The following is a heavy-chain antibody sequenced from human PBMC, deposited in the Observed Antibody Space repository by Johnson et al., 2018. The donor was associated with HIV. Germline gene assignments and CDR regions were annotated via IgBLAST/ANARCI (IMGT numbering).Heavy chain of an antibody. CDR1: GFAFAVYG. V-gene: IGHV3-NL1*01. J-gene: IGHJ3*02. CDR2: IDWDGISA. CDR3: ARDDLRDTGAFDI. D-gene: IGHD2-8*02. Sequence: QVQLVESGGVVVWPGGSLRLSCAASGFAFAVYGMHWVRQPPGKGLEWVSFIDWDGISAYYADSVKGRFTISRDNSKNTLYLQMNSLRAEDTAVYYCARDDLRDTGAFDIWGQGTMVTVSS.